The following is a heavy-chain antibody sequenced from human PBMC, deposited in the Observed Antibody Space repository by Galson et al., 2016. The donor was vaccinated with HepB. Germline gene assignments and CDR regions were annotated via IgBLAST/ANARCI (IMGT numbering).Heavy chain of an antibody. J-gene: IGHJ4*02. CDR1: GSTVSNNY. Sequence: CAASGSTVSNNYMRWVRQAPGKGLEWISLIYSGGATYYADSVKGRFTISRDNSKNTLYLQMNSLRVEDTAVYYCARNPTGNYVGGQGTLVTVSS. CDR3: ARNPTGNYV. D-gene: IGHD1-7*01. V-gene: IGHV3-66*01. CDR2: IYSGGAT.